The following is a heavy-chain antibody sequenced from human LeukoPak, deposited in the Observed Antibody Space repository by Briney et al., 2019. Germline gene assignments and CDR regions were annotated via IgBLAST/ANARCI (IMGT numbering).Heavy chain of an antibody. CDR2: ISGSGGST. V-gene: IGHV3-23*01. CDR1: GFTFSSYA. D-gene: IGHD2-2*01. CDR3: AKAMTIVVVPAAIAGAAIDY. Sequence: PGGSLRLSCAASGFTFSSYAMSWVRQAPGKGLEWVSAISGSGGSTYYAGSVKGRFTISRDNSKNTLYLQMNSLRAEDTAVYYCAKAMTIVVVPAAIAGAAIDYWGQGTLVTVSS. J-gene: IGHJ4*02.